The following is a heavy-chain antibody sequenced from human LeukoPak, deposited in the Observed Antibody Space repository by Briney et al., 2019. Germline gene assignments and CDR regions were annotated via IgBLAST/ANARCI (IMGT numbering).Heavy chain of an antibody. V-gene: IGHV1-8*01. CDR3: ATAGGGYGDYDK. D-gene: IGHD4-17*01. Sequence: ASVKVSCKASGYTCTSYDINWVRQATGQGLEWMGWMNPNSGNTGYAQKFQGRVTMTRNTSISTAYMELSSLRSEDTAVYYCATAGGGYGDYDKWGQGTLVTVSS. CDR2: MNPNSGNT. J-gene: IGHJ4*02. CDR1: GYTCTSYD.